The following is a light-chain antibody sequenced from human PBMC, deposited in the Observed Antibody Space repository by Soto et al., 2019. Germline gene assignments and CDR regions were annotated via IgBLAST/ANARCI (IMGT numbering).Light chain of an antibody. CDR2: EVT. CDR3: SSYTSSSTLV. Sequence: QSALTQPASVSGSPGQSITISCTGTSSDVGLFNYVSWYQQHPGRAPKLLIYEVTNRPAGVSNRFSGPKSGNTASLTISGLQAEDEADYYCSSYTSSSTLVFGSGTKVTVL. CDR1: SSDVGLFNY. V-gene: IGLV2-14*01. J-gene: IGLJ1*01.